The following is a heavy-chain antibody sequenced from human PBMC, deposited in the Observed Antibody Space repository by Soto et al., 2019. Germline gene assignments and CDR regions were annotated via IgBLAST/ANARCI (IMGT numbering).Heavy chain of an antibody. CDR3: ARGLLMITFGGVISDALDL. Sequence: QVQLVQSGAEEKKPGASVKVSCKASGYTFTSYGISWVRQAPGQGLKWMGGMSSYKGNTNYAQQLQGRVTMTTDASTRTADIELRSLRSDDTAVYYWARGLLMITFGGVISDALDLWGQGTMVTVSS. CDR2: MSSYKGNT. CDR1: GYTFTSYG. D-gene: IGHD3-16*01. J-gene: IGHJ3*01. V-gene: IGHV1-18*01.